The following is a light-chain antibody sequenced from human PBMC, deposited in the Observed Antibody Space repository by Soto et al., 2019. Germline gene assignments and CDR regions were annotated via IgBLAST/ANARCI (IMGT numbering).Light chain of an antibody. V-gene: IGKV3D-15*01. CDR2: GAS. CDR3: QQYHTWPIT. J-gene: IGKJ4*01. Sequence: PGERATLSCRASQTVSSNYLAWCQQRPGQAPRLLIYGASTRAAGIPDRFSGSGSGTEFTLTISSLQSEDCAIYYCQQYHTWPITFGGGTKVDIK. CDR1: QTVSSN.